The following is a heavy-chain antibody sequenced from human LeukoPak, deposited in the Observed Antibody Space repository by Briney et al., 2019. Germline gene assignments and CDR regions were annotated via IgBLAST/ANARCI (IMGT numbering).Heavy chain of an antibody. J-gene: IGHJ5*02. CDR3: ARGLTPTWSDERWFDP. CDR2: INPNSGGT. CDR1: GYTFTGYY. Sequence: ASVKVSCKASGYTFTGYYMHWVRQAPGQGLEWMGWINPNSGGTNYAQKFQGRVTMTRDTSINTAYMELSRLRSDDTAVYYCARGLTPTWSDERWFDPWGQGTLVTVSS. D-gene: IGHD3-3*01. V-gene: IGHV1-2*02.